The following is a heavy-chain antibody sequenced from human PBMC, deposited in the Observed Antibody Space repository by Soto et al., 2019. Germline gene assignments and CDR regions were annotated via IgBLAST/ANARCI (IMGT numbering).Heavy chain of an antibody. CDR1: GFIFSNYA. D-gene: IGHD3-9*01. Sequence: QVHLVESGGGVVQPGRSLRLSCAASGFIFSNYAMHWVRQAPGRGLEWVAVISYDGGNKYYVDSVEGRFTISRDNSKNTLYLQMNSLRAEATAIYYCTRGDILSRWHANFDYCGQGTLVTVSS. V-gene: IGHV3-30-3*01. J-gene: IGHJ4*02. CDR2: ISYDGGNK. CDR3: TRGDILSRWHANFDY.